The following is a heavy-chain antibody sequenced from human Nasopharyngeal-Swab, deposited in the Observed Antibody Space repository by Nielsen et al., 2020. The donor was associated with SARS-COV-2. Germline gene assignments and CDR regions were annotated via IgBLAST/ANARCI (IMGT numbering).Heavy chain of an antibody. V-gene: IGHV3-33*01. CDR1: GFTFSSYG. CDR3: ARSKGVYYYYYMDV. Sequence: GESLKISCAASGFTFSSYGMHWVRQAPGKGLEWVAVIWYDGSNKYYGDSVKGRFTISRDNSKNTLCLQMNSLRAEDTAVYYCARSKGVYYYYYMDVWGKGTTVTVSS. J-gene: IGHJ6*03. CDR2: IWYDGSNK.